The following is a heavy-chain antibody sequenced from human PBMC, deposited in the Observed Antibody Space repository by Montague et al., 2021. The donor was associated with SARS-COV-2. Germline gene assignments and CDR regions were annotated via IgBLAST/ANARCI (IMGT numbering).Heavy chain of an antibody. CDR1: GFTFSSYW. D-gene: IGHD2-15*01. J-gene: IGHJ2*01. V-gene: IGHV3-74*01. Sequence: SLRLSCAASGFTFSSYWMHWVRQAPWKGLVWVSRINSDGSSTSXADSVKGRFTISRDNAKNTLYLQMNSPRAEDTAVYYCAVLGVVVAATQDWYFDLWGRGTLVTVSS. CDR2: INSDGSST. CDR3: AVLGVVVAATQDWYFDL.